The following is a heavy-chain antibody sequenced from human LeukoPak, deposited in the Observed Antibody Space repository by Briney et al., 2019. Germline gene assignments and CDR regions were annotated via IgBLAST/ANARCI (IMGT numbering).Heavy chain of an antibody. CDR2: IYYSGST. CDR1: GGSISSGGYY. J-gene: IGHJ4*02. Sequence: SSETLSLTCTVSGGSISSGGYYWSWIRQHPGKGLEWIGYIYYSGSTYYNPSLKSRVTISVDTSKNQFSLKLSSVTAADTAVYYCARETPYSSSWYLDYWGQGTLVTVSS. V-gene: IGHV4-31*03. D-gene: IGHD6-13*01. CDR3: ARETPYSSSWYLDY.